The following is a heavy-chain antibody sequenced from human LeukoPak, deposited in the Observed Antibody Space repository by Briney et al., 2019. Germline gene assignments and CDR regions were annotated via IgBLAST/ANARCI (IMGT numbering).Heavy chain of an antibody. V-gene: IGHV3-23*01. Sequence: PGGSLRLSCAASGFTFSSFALSWVRQAPGKGLEWVSAISGSGRTTYYADSVKGRFTISRDNAKNSLYLQMNSLRAEDTAVYYCASTTGGVRGVYEGFDYWGQGTLVTVSS. J-gene: IGHJ4*02. CDR1: GFTFSSFA. CDR2: ISGSGRTT. D-gene: IGHD3-10*01. CDR3: ASTTGGVRGVYEGFDY.